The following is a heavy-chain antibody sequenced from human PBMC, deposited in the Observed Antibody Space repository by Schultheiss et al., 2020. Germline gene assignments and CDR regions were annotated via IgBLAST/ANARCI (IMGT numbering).Heavy chain of an antibody. CDR2: INPNSGGT. CDR3: AAARRLGELLLGDP. J-gene: IGHJ5*02. CDR1: GYTFTSYY. Sequence: ASVKVSGKASGYTFTSYYMHWVRQAPGQGLEWMGWINPNSGGTNYAQKFQGRVTITADESTSTAYMELSSLRSEDTAVYYCAAARRLGELLLGDPWGQGTLVTVSS. V-gene: IGHV1-2*02. D-gene: IGHD1-26*01.